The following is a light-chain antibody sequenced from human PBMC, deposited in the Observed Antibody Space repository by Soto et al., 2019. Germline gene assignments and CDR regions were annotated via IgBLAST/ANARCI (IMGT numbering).Light chain of an antibody. CDR2: DAS. V-gene: IGKV3D-11*02. J-gene: IGKJ5*01. CDR1: QTVSSY. Sequence: EIVLKLSPATVSLSPGERAPLSCRASQTVSSYLLWYQQKPGQAPRLLIYDASNRASGTPARFSGSGSETDFTLTISSLEPEDFAVYYCQQRSNWQVTFGQGTRLEIK. CDR3: QQRSNWQVT.